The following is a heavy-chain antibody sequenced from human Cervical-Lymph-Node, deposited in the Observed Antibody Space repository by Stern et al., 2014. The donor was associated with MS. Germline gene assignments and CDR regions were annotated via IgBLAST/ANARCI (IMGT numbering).Heavy chain of an antibody. J-gene: IGHJ5*02. CDR1: GGSISSSSYY. CDR3: ATVADNWFDP. V-gene: IGHV4-39*01. D-gene: IGHD6-19*01. Sequence: QVQLVESGPGLVKPSETLSLTCTVSGGSISSSSYYWAWIRQPPGQGLEWIGIVYYGGTPYYNPPLKSRIPVSLDPPKTQFSLSLSSVTAADTAVYYCATVADNWFDPWGQGTLVTVSP. CDR2: VYYGGTP.